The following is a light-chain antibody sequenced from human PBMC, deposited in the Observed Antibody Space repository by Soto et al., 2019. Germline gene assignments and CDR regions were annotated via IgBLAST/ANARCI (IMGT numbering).Light chain of an antibody. CDR2: GAS. Sequence: EIVLTQSPGTLSLSPGERATLSCRASQSVSSSYLAWYQQKRGQAPRLLIYGASNRATGIPDRFSGSGSGTYFTLTIGRLEPEDFAVYYCQQYGSSLPIYSFGQGTKLEIK. CDR1: QSVSSSY. J-gene: IGKJ2*03. CDR3: QQYGSSLPIYS. V-gene: IGKV3-20*01.